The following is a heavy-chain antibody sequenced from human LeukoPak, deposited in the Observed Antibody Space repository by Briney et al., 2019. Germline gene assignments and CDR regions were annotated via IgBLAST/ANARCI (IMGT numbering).Heavy chain of an antibody. CDR3: AKDGGELSLHDAFDI. Sequence: GGSLRLSCAASGFTFSSYGMHWVRQAPGKGLEWAASVSYDGSTRFYADSVKGRFAISRDNSKNTLYLQMNSLRAEDTAVYYCAKDGGELSLHDAFDIWGQGTMVTVSS. V-gene: IGHV3-30*18. CDR1: GFTFSSYG. J-gene: IGHJ3*02. D-gene: IGHD3-16*02. CDR2: VSYDGSTR.